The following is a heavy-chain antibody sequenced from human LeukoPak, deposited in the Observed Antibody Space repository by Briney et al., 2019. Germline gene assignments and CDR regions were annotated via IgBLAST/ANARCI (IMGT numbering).Heavy chain of an antibody. D-gene: IGHD5-12*01. V-gene: IGHV3-9*01. CDR1: GFTFDDYA. CDR3: ASKDIVAMSDAFDI. Sequence: PGRSLRLSCAASGFTFDDYAMHWVRQAPGKGLEWVSGISWNSGSIGYADSVKGRFTISRDNAKNSLYLQMNSLRAEDTAVYYCASKDIVAMSDAFDIWGQGTMVTVSS. CDR2: ISWNSGSI. J-gene: IGHJ3*02.